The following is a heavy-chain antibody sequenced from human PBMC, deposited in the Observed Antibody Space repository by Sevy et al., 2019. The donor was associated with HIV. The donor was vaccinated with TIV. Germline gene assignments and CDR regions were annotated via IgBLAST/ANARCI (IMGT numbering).Heavy chain of an antibody. V-gene: IGHV5-51*01. J-gene: IGHJ4*02. CDR2: ICPDDSET. CDR3: ATSRSGYFDSSGYYIY. Sequence: GESLKISCEGSGYSFTSHWIGWVRHMPGKGLEWMGIICPDDSETRYSPSFQGQVTFSADKSISTAYLQWGSLKASGTAMYYCATSRSGYFDSSGYYIYWGQGTMVTVSS. D-gene: IGHD3-22*01. CDR1: GYSFTSHW.